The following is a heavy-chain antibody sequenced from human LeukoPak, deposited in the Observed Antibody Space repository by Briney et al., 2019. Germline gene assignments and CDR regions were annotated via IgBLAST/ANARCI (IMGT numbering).Heavy chain of an antibody. CDR1: GYTFTSYG. V-gene: IGHV1-18*01. CDR3: AREEYYYDSSGYPGGGDY. D-gene: IGHD3-22*01. CDR2: ISAYNGNT. J-gene: IGHJ4*02. Sequence: ASVKVSCKASGYTFTSYGIGWVRQAPGQGLEWMGWISAYNGNTNYAQKLQGRVTMTTDTSTSTAYMELRSLRSDDTAVYYCAREEYYYDSSGYPGGGDYWGQGTLVTVSS.